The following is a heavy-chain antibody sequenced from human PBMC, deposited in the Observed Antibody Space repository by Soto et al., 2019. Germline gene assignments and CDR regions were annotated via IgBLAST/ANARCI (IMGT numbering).Heavy chain of an antibody. CDR2: IIPILGIA. Sequence: ASVKVSCKASGGTFSSYTISWVRQAPGQGLEWMGRIIPILGIANYAQKFQGRVTITADKSTSTAYMELSSLRSEDTAVYYCARGYSGYLPFDYWGQGTLVTVSS. J-gene: IGHJ4*02. V-gene: IGHV1-69*02. CDR1: GGTFSSYT. CDR3: ARGYSGYLPFDY. D-gene: IGHD5-12*01.